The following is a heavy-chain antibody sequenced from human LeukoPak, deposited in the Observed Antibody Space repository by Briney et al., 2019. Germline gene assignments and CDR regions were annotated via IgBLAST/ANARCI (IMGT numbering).Heavy chain of an antibody. CDR1: DGSISSSSYF. D-gene: IGHD6-13*01. CDR3: ARQHSSWNQYYYYYMDV. V-gene: IGHV4-39*01. CDR2: IYYSGST. J-gene: IGHJ6*03. Sequence: SETLSLTCTVSDGSISSSSYFWGWIRQPPGKGLEWIGSIYYSGSTYYNPSLKSRVTISVDTSKNQFSLKLTSVTAADTAVYYCARQHSSWNQYYYYYMDVWGKGTTVTVSS.